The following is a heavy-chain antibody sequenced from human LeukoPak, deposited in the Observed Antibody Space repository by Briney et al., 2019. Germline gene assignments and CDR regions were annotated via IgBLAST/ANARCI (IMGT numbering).Heavy chain of an antibody. D-gene: IGHD3-10*01. CDR1: GYTFTSYG. V-gene: IGHV1-18*04. Sequence: ASVKVSCKASGYTFTSYGISWVRQAPGQGLEWMGWISAYNGNTNYAQKLQGRVTMTTDTSTSTAYMGLRSLRSDDTAVYYCASPMNYYGSGSYYNPLGFDYWGQGTLVTVSS. CDR2: ISAYNGNT. CDR3: ASPMNYYGSGSYYNPLGFDY. J-gene: IGHJ4*02.